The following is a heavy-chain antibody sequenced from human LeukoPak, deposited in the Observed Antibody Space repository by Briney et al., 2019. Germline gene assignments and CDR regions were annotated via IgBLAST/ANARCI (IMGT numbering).Heavy chain of an antibody. CDR3: ARAEVVLEMATIAYYFDY. Sequence: GGSLRLSCAASGFTFSSYWMHWVRQAPGKGLVWVSRIKSDGSSTTYADSVKGRFTISRDNAKNTLYLQMNSLRAEDTAVYYCARAEVVLEMATIAYYFDYWGQGTLVTVSS. D-gene: IGHD5-24*01. J-gene: IGHJ4*02. V-gene: IGHV3-74*01. CDR2: IKSDGSST. CDR1: GFTFSSYW.